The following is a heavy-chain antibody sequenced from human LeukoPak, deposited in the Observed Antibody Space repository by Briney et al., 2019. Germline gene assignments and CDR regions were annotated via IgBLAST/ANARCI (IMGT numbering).Heavy chain of an antibody. CDR2: ISSSGSTI. J-gene: IGHJ3*02. V-gene: IGHV3-11*01. D-gene: IGHD6-19*01. CDR3: ARAGAYSIGSPDAFDI. Sequence: GGSLRLSCAASGFTFSDYYMSWIRQAPGKGLEWVSYISSSGSTIYYADSVKGRFTISRDNAKNSLYLQMNSLRAEDTAVYYCARAGAYSIGSPDAFDIWGQGTMVTVSS. CDR1: GFTFSDYY.